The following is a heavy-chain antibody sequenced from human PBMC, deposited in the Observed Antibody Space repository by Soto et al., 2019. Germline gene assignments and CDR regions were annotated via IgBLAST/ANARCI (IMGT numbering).Heavy chain of an antibody. CDR2: IYWDDDK. CDR3: AHRQVSGRYYYHGMDV. Sequence: GAGPTLGNPPHTPPLTLPLSGVSPSTRGVGGGWVRQPPGKALEWLALIYWDDDKRYSPSLKSRLTITKDTSKNQVVLTMTNMDPVDTATYYCAHRQVSGRYYYHGMDVWGQGTTVT. J-gene: IGHJ6*02. CDR1: GVSPSTRGVG. D-gene: IGHD3-3*01. V-gene: IGHV2-5*02.